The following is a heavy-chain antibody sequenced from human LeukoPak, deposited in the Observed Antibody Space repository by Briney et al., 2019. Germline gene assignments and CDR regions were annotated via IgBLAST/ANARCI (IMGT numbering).Heavy chain of an antibody. J-gene: IGHJ4*02. CDR2: IRYDGSNK. CDR1: GFTFSSYG. Sequence: GGSLRLSCAASGFTFSSYGMHWVRQAPGKGLEWVAFIRYDGSNKYYADSVKGRFTISRDNSKNTLYLQMNSLRAEDTAVYYCAKGPTLRAMIPEYFDYWGQGTLVTVSS. V-gene: IGHV3-30*02. CDR3: AKGPTLRAMIPEYFDY. D-gene: IGHD3-22*01.